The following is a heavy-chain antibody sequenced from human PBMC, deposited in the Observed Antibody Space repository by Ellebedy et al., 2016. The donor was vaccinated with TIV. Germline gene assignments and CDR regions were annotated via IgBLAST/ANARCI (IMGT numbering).Heavy chain of an antibody. J-gene: IGHJ5*02. Sequence: AASVKVSCKASGYIFSTYGITWVRQAPGQGLESMGWISAYNGDTNYAQKVQGRVTMTTDTSTSTAYMELRSLRFDDTAVYYCAKDLHHWSANDRWGQGTLVSVSS. CDR3: AKDLHHWSANDR. D-gene: IGHD3-3*01. CDR1: GYIFSTYG. V-gene: IGHV1-18*04. CDR2: ISAYNGDT.